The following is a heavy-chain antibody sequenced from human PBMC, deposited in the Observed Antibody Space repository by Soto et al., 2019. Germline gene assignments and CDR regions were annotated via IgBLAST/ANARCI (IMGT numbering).Heavy chain of an antibody. CDR2: IFPLTDIP. CDR3: AIRPFVVLTYFES. D-gene: IGHD3-16*01. CDR1: GGTFRNYP. Sequence: QVQLVQSGTEVKKPGSSVKVSCKASGGTFRNYPINWVRQAPGQGLEWMGSIFPLTDIPDYAQNFQARLPXTXDXXTTTAYMELSSLTSDDTSMYFCAIRPFVVLTYFESWGQGPLVTVSS. V-gene: IGHV1-69*02. J-gene: IGHJ4*02.